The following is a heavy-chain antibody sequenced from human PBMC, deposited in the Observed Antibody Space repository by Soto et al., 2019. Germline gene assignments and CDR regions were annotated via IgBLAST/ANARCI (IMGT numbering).Heavy chain of an antibody. CDR3: AKGSSNYVPHNWFDP. CDR1: GFTFSSYG. Sequence: GGSLRLSCAASGFTFSSYGVHWVRQAPGKGLEWVAVIWYDGSNKYYADSVKGRFTISRDNSKNTLYLQMNSLRAEDTAVYYCAKGSSNYVPHNWFDPWGQGTLVTVSS. J-gene: IGHJ5*02. CDR2: IWYDGSNK. D-gene: IGHD4-4*01. V-gene: IGHV3-33*06.